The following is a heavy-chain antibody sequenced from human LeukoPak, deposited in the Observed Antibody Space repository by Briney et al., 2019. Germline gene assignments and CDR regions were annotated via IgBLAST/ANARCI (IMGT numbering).Heavy chain of an antibody. V-gene: IGHV3-20*04. J-gene: IGHJ5*02. CDR3: ARDPFCSSSTGCYFEDWFDP. CDR2: ITWNGDKT. D-gene: IGHD2-2*01. Sequence: GGSLRLSCTASGFKFDDYDMSWVRQVPGKGLEWVSGITWNGDKTGYADSARGRFAISRDNTKKSLYLQMSSLRAEDTALYYCARDPFCSSSTGCYFEDWFDPWGPGTLVTVSS. CDR1: GFKFDDYD.